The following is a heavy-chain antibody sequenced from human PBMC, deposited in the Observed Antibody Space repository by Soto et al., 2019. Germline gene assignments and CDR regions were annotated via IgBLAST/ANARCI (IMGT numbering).Heavy chain of an antibody. V-gene: IGHV3-30*18. J-gene: IGHJ4*02. CDR3: AKGSPQSAKGYCSGGRCYRREKEDY. CDR2: ISYDGSNK. CDR1: GFTFSSYG. D-gene: IGHD2-15*01. Sequence: GGSLRLACAASGFTFSSYGMHWVRQAPGKGLEWVAVISYDGSNKYYADSVKGRFTISRDNSKNTLYLQMNSLRAEDTAVYYCAKGSPQSAKGYCSGGRCYRREKEDYWGQGT.